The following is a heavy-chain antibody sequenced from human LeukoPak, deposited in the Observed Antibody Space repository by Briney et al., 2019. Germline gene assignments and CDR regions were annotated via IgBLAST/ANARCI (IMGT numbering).Heavy chain of an antibody. Sequence: GGSLRLSCEASGFTFNTYSMNWARQAPGKGLEWVSSIDSSGGYMFYADSVKGRFIISRDNAQNSLYLQMNSLRAEDTAVYYCARGRIRAPDYFDYWGQGTMVTVSA. CDR2: IDSSGGYM. V-gene: IGHV3-21*01. CDR1: GFTFNTYS. J-gene: IGHJ4*02. CDR3: ARGRIRAPDYFDY. D-gene: IGHD2-15*01.